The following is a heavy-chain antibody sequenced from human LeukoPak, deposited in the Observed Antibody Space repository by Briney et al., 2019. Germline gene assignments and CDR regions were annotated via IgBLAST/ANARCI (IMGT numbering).Heavy chain of an antibody. J-gene: IGHJ3*02. D-gene: IGHD1-26*01. CDR1: GFTVSSNY. Sequence: PGGSLRLSCAASGFTVSSNYMSWVRQAPGKGLEWVSVIYSGGSTYYADSVKGRFTISRDNSKNTLYLQMNSLRAEDTALYYCAKDMGGSYRRSAFDIWGQGTMVTVSS. V-gene: IGHV3-53*05. CDR3: AKDMGGSYRRSAFDI. CDR2: IYSGGST.